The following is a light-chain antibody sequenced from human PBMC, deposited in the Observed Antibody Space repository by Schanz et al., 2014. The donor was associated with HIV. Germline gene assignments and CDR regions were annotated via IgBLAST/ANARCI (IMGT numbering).Light chain of an antibody. CDR3: QQYDDHPPT. CDR2: DAA. J-gene: IGKJ2*01. V-gene: IGKV1-33*01. Sequence: DIVMTQSPSSLSVSVGDRVTFTCRASQDISKYLNWYQQKPGKAPKLLISDAANLETGVPSRFIGTGSGTYFTLTINNVHPEDFATYYCQQYDDHPPTFGQGTRLEIK. CDR1: QDISKY.